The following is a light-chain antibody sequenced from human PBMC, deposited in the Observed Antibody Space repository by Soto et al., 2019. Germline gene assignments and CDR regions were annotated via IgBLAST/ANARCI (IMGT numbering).Light chain of an antibody. Sequence: SVLTQPPSSSGSAGQALTLSSTETSSDVGGYDYVSWYQQHPGKAPKLMIYEVTIRPSGVSDRFSGSKSGNTASLTVSGLQAEDEADYYCSSYTGGNPSYVFGTGTKVTVL. V-gene: IGLV2-8*01. CDR2: EVT. J-gene: IGLJ1*01. CDR1: SSDVGGYDY. CDR3: SSYTGGNPSYV.